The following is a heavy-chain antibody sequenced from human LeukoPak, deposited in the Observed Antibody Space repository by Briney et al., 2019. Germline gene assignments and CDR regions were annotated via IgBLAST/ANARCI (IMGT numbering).Heavy chain of an antibody. CDR3: ARHPITIFGVVLAYFDY. CDR2: VYHSGST. CDR1: DSSMSSGYY. J-gene: IGHJ4*02. D-gene: IGHD3-3*01. V-gene: IGHV4-38-2*01. Sequence: PSETPSLTCAVSDSSMSSGYYWGWIRQPPGKGLDWIGSVYHSGSTHYNPSLKSRVTISVDTSKNQFSLKLTSVTAADTAVYYCARHPITIFGVVLAYFDYWGQGTLVTVSS.